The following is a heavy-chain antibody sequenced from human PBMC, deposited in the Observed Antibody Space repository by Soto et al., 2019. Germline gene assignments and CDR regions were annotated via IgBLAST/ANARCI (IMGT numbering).Heavy chain of an antibody. Sequence: GGSLRLSCAASGFTFSSYAMHWVRQAPGKGLEWVAVISYDGSNKYYADSVKGRFTISRDNSKNTLYLQMNSLRAEDTAVYYCARGAKLVRDYYFDYWGQGTLVTVSS. J-gene: IGHJ4*02. D-gene: IGHD6-6*01. CDR1: GFTFSSYA. CDR3: ARGAKLVRDYYFDY. V-gene: IGHV3-30-3*01. CDR2: ISYDGSNK.